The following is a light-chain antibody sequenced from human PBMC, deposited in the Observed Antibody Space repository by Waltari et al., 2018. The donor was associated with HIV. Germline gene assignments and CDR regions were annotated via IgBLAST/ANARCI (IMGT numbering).Light chain of an antibody. J-gene: IGLJ3*02. CDR2: EDI. CDR1: TFPKKK. Sequence: YELTQPPSVSVSPGQTARITCSGDTFPKKKAHWYPQKSGQAPVLVIYEDIKRPSGIPERFSGSSSGTMAILTISGAQVEDESDYYCYSTESNGNHRVFGGGTKLTVL. V-gene: IGLV3-10*01. CDR3: YSTESNGNHRV.